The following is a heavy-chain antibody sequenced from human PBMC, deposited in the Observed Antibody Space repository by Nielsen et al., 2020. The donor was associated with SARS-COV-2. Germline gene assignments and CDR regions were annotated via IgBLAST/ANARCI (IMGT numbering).Heavy chain of an antibody. J-gene: IGHJ4*02. CDR1: GFTFSSYW. V-gene: IGHV3-7*03. D-gene: IGHD3-16*02. Sequence: GESLKISCAASGFTFSSYWMSWVRQAPGKGLEWVANIKQDGSEKYYVDSVKGRFTISRDNAKNSLYLQMNSLRAEDTAVYYCAKRLRLGELSLQEGLYFDYWGQGTLVTVSS. CDR3: AKRLRLGELSLQEGLYFDY. CDR2: IKQDGSEK.